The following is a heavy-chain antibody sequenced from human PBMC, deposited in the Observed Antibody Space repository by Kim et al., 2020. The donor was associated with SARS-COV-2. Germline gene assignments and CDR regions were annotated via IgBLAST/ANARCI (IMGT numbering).Heavy chain of an antibody. CDR2: INAGNGNT. V-gene: IGHV1-3*01. J-gene: IGHJ6*02. Sequence: ASVKVSCKASGYTFTSYAMHWVRQAPGQRLEWMGWINAGNGNTKYSQKFQGRVTITRDTSASTAYMELSSLRSEDTAVYYCTYSSSSPGGMDVRGQGTTVTVSS. CDR1: GYTFTSYA. CDR3: TYSSSSPGGMDV. D-gene: IGHD6-6*01.